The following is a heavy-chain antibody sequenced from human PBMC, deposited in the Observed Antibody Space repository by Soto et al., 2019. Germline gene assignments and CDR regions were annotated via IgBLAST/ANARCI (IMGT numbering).Heavy chain of an antibody. J-gene: IGHJ6*02. Sequence: EVQLLESGGGLVQPGGSLRLSCAASGFTFSTYAMNWVRQAPGHGLEWVSAISGSGGSIHYADSVKGRFTISRDNSKNTLYLQMNSLRGEDTAVYHCVKGYWKGDVWGQGTTVTVSS. D-gene: IGHD1-1*01. CDR1: GFTFSTYA. CDR2: ISGSGGSI. CDR3: VKGYWKGDV. V-gene: IGHV3-23*01.